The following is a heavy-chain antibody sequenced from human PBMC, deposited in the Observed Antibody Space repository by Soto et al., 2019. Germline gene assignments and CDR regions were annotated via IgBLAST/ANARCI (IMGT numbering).Heavy chain of an antibody. D-gene: IGHD1-1*01. J-gene: IGHJ4*02. CDR2: ISAHNGNT. V-gene: IGHV1-18*01. CDR3: ARGRYGDY. CDR1: GYAFTTYG. Sequence: QVHLVQSGAEVKKPGASVKASCQGSGYAFTTYGITWVRQAPGQGLEWMGWISAHNGNTNYAQKLQGRVTVTRDTSTSTAYMELRSLRYDDTAVYYCARGRYGDYWGQGALVTVSS.